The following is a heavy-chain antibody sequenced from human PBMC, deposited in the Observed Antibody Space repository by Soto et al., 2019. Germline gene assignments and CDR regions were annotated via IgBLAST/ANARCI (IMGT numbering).Heavy chain of an antibody. CDR2: INSDGSST. Sequence: EVQLVESGGGLVQPGGSLRLSCAASGFTFSSYWMHWVRQAPGKGLVWVSRINSDGSSTSYADSVKGRFTISRDNAKNTLYLQMNSLRAEDTAVYYCAKISFLTRERDYWGQGTLVTVSS. V-gene: IGHV3-74*01. CDR3: AKISFLTRERDY. J-gene: IGHJ4*02. CDR1: GFTFSSYW. D-gene: IGHD1-1*01.